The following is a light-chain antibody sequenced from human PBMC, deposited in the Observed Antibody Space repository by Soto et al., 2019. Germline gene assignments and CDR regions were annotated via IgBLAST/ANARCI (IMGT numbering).Light chain of an antibody. CDR2: EAS. V-gene: IGKV1-39*01. J-gene: IGKJ3*01. CDR3: QQSYSTPPFN. CDR1: QSISSY. Sequence: DIQMTQSPSPPSASVGDRVYITCRTSQSISSYLNWYQAKPGKAPKLLIYEASSLESGVPSRFSGSGSGTDFTLTISSLQPEDSATYYCQQSYSTPPFNFGPGTRVDI.